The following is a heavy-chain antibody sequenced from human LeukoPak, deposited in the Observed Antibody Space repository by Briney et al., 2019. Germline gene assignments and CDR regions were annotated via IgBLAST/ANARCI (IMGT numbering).Heavy chain of an antibody. Sequence: PGGSLRLSCAASGFTFSSYAMHWVRQAPGKGLEWVAVISYDGSNKYYADSVKGRFTISRDNSKNTLYLQMNSLRAEDTAVYYCAKDFCSSPTCSANYIDFWGQGTLVTVSS. D-gene: IGHD2-2*01. V-gene: IGHV3-30-3*01. CDR2: ISYDGSNK. J-gene: IGHJ4*02. CDR3: AKDFCSSPTCSANYIDF. CDR1: GFTFSSYA.